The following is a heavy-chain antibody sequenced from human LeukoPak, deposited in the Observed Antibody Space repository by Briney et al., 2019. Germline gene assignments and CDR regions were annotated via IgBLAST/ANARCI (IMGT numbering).Heavy chain of an antibody. D-gene: IGHD3-22*01. V-gene: IGHV4-30-2*01. CDR3: GIYYYNSSGYHDY. CDR2: IHHSGNH. Sequence: SETLSLTCAVSGGSISSGGYSWTWIRQPPGKGLEWIGYIHHSGNHFYNPSLKSRVTISGDRSKNQFSLNLNSVTAADTAVYYCGIYYYNSSGYHDYWGQGALVTVSS. CDR1: GGSISSGGYS. J-gene: IGHJ4*02.